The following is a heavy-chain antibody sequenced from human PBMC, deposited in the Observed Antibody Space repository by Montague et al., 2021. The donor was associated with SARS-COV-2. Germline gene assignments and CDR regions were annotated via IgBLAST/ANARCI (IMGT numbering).Heavy chain of an antibody. CDR3: ARGAGYYYGSGSYYKARDVFDI. V-gene: IGHV4-59*01. Sequence: SETLSLTCTVSGCSISSYYWSWIRQPPGKGLEWNGYIYYSGSTNYNPSLKSRVTISVDTAKNQFSLKLSSGTAADTAVYYCARGAGYYYGSGSYYKARDVFDIWGQGTMVTVSS. CDR1: GCSISSYY. CDR2: IYYSGST. D-gene: IGHD3-10*01. J-gene: IGHJ3*02.